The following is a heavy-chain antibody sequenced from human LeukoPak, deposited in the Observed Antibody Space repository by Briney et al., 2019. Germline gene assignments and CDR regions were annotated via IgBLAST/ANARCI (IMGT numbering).Heavy chain of an antibody. J-gene: IGHJ4*01. D-gene: IGHD2-21*02. V-gene: IGHV3-21*01. CDR2: IAGSSGYI. CDR3: ARDRGAYCGGDCYLGFDY. Sequence: PGGSLRLSCAASGFTFSSYTMNWVRQAPGKGLGWVSSIAGSSGYISYADSVKGRLTISRDNAKKSLYLQMTSLTAEDTAVYYCARDRGAYCGGDCYLGFDYWGRGTLVTVSS. CDR1: GFTFSSYT.